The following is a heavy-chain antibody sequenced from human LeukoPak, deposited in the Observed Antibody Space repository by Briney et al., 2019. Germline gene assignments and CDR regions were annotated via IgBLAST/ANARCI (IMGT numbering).Heavy chain of an antibody. CDR3: ATDLPPFYYDSSGPPDY. CDR1: GYTLTELS. D-gene: IGHD3-22*01. J-gene: IGHJ4*02. V-gene: IGHV1-24*01. Sequence: GSSVKVSCKVSGYTLTELSMHWVRQAPGKGLEWMGGFDPEDGETIYAQKFQGRVTMTEDTSTDTAYMELSSLRSEDTAVYHCATDLPPFYYDSSGPPDYWGQGTLVTVSS. CDR2: FDPEDGET.